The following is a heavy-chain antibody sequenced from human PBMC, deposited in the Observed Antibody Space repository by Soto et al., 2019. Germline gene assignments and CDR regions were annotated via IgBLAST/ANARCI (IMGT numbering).Heavy chain of an antibody. J-gene: IGHJ3*02. CDR1: GDSVSSYSAA. CDR3: ARGWLRGGFDS. D-gene: IGHD2-15*01. V-gene: IGHV6-1*01. CDR2: TYHGSKWSS. Sequence: QVHLQQSGPGLVKPSETLSLTCAISGDSVSSYSAAWNWIRQSPSRGPEWLGRTYHGSKWSSDYAVTVKSRISTNTDTSRTQSSLQLSSVTPEDTAVYYCARGWLRGGFDSWGQGTMVTISS.